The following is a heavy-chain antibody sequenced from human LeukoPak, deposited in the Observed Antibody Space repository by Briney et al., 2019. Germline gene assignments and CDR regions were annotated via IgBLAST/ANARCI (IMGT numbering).Heavy chain of an antibody. V-gene: IGHV1-18*01. CDR2: ISAYNGNT. CDR3: ARDGDGYNFPYGDY. CDR1: GYAFISYG. D-gene: IGHD5-24*01. J-gene: IGHJ4*02. Sequence: ASVKVSCKASGYAFISYGISWVRQAPGQGLEWMGWISAYNGNTNYAQKLQGRVTMTTDTSTSTAYMELRSLRSDDTAVYYCARDGDGYNFPYGDYWGKGTLVTVSS.